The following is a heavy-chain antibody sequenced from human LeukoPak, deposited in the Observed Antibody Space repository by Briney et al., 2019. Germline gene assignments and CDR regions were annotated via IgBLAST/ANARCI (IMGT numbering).Heavy chain of an antibody. CDR1: GGTFSNYV. V-gene: IGHV1-69*06. J-gene: IGHJ6*03. CDR2: IIPIFGTA. D-gene: IGHD5-24*01. CDR3: ARSGRKTIPTSRGYYYYYMDV. Sequence: ASVKVSCKASGGTFSNYVINWVRQAPGQGLEWMGGIIPIFGTANYAQKFQGRVTITADKSTSTAYMELSSLRSEDTAVYYCARSGRKTIPTSRGYYYYYMDVWGKGTTVTVSS.